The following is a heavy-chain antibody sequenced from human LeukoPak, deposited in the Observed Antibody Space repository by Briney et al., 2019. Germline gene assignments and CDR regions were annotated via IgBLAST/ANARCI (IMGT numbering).Heavy chain of an antibody. V-gene: IGHV3-23*01. J-gene: IGHJ4*02. CDR1: GFTFSSYS. CDR2: ITENGGGT. D-gene: IGHD1-26*01. Sequence: GGSLRLSCAASGFTFSSYSMNWVRQAPGKGLEWVSSITENGGGTYYADSVKGRFIISRDNSKNTLYLQMNSLRVDDTAIYYCTKGKVNQVGGLDCWGQGTLVTVSS. CDR3: TKGKVNQVGGLDC.